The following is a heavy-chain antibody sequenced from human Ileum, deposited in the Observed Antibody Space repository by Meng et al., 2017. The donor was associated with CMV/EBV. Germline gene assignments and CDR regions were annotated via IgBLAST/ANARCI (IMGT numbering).Heavy chain of an antibody. CDR1: GNTLSGYY. J-gene: IGHJ4*02. CDR3: ARGGGAADY. Sequence: HRVAAGAEVKKPGASGKVRFKASGNTLSGYYLHWVRQGPGQRLEWMAWIKPNTGTTDYAQKFRCRVTMTRDTSISTAYMELSSLKSDDTAVYYCARGGGAADYWGQGTLVTVSS. CDR2: IKPNTGTT. V-gene: IGHV1-2*02. D-gene: IGHD1-26*01.